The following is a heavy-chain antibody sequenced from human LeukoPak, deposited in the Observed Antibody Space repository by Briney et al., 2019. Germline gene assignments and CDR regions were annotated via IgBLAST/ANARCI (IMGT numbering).Heavy chain of an antibody. J-gene: IGHJ5*02. Sequence: ASVKVSCKASGYTFTSYGISWVRQAPGQGLEWMGWISAYNGNTNYAQKLQGRVTMTTDTSTSTAYMELRSLRSDDTAVYYCARVRCSSTSCSQRFVPWGQGTLVTVSS. CDR2: ISAYNGNT. V-gene: IGHV1-18*01. CDR1: GYTFTSYG. CDR3: ARVRCSSTSCSQRFVP. D-gene: IGHD2-2*01.